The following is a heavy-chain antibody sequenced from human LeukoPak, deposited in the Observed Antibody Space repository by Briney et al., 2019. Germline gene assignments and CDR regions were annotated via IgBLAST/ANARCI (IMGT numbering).Heavy chain of an antibody. Sequence: SETLSLTCTVSGGSISSYYWSWIRQPAGKGLESIGRIYTSGSTNYNPSLKSRVTMSVDTSKNQFSLKLSSVTAADTAVYYCARDGEGYGDYSFDYWGQGTLVTVSS. D-gene: IGHD4-17*01. V-gene: IGHV4-4*07. CDR1: GGSISSYY. CDR3: ARDGEGYGDYSFDY. CDR2: IYTSGST. J-gene: IGHJ4*02.